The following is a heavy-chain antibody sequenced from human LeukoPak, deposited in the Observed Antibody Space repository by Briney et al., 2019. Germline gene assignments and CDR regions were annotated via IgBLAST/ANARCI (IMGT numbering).Heavy chain of an antibody. Sequence: PGGSLRLSCAASGFTFSSYATTWVRQAPGKGLEWVSAITGSGGTTYYADSVKGRFTISRDNSRNTLYLQMNSLRAEDTAVYYCAKDPHYYDSSGPMYFDYWGQGTLVTVSS. D-gene: IGHD3-22*01. J-gene: IGHJ4*02. CDR2: ITGSGGTT. CDR1: GFTFSSYA. CDR3: AKDPHYYDSSGPMYFDY. V-gene: IGHV3-23*01.